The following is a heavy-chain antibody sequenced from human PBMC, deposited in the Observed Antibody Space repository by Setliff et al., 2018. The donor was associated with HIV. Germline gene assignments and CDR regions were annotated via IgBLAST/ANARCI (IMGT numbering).Heavy chain of an antibody. CDR2: ISGSGGST. D-gene: IGHD3-10*01. Sequence: TGGSLRLSCAASGFTFSSYASGWVRQAQGKGLEWVSAISGSGGSTYYADSVKGRFTISSDNSKNTLYLQMNSLRAEDTAVYYCARGGGSGDYWGQGILVTVSS. CDR3: ARGGGSGDY. J-gene: IGHJ4*02. V-gene: IGHV3-23*01. CDR1: GFTFSSYA.